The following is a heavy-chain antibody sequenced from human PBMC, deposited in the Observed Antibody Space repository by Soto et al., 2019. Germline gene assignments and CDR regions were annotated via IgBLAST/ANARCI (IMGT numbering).Heavy chain of an antibody. V-gene: IGHV1-3*01. CDR1: GYTFSNFA. D-gene: IGHD3-10*01. Sequence: ASVKVSCKASGYTFSNFAMHWVRQAPGQRLEWMGWINPGNGNTKYSQTFQGRVTITRDTSASTAYMELSSLRSEDTAVYYCARAVARGVKTIYYYYGMDVGGQGTTVTVSS. J-gene: IGHJ6*02. CDR3: ARAVARGVKTIYYYYGMDV. CDR2: INPGNGNT.